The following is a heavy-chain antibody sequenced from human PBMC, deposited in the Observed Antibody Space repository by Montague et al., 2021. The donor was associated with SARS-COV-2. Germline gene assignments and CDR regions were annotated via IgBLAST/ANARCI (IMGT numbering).Heavy chain of an antibody. CDR3: ASALGYCSSTSCYSVYDMDV. CDR1: GGSISSSSYY. J-gene: IGHJ6*02. Sequence: SETLSLTCTVSGGSISSSSYYWGWIRQPPGKGLEWIGSIYYSGSTYYXPSLKSRVTISVDTSKNQFSLKLSSVTAADTAVYYCASALGYCSSTSCYSVYDMDVWGQGTTVTVSS. V-gene: IGHV4-39*01. D-gene: IGHD2-2*01. CDR2: IYYSGST.